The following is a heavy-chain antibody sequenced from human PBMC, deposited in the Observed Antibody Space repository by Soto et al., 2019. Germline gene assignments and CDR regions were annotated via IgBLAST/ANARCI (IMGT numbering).Heavy chain of an antibody. CDR2: IYYSGST. V-gene: IGHV4-59*01. Sequence: LSLPCTVSGASISSYYWSWIRQPPGKGLEWIGYIYYSGSTNYNPSLKRPVTISVDTSKNQFSLKLSSVTAADTAVYYCARGGFRYYFDYWGQGTLVTVSS. D-gene: IGHD2-21*01. J-gene: IGHJ4*02. CDR1: GASISSYY. CDR3: ARGGFRYYFDY.